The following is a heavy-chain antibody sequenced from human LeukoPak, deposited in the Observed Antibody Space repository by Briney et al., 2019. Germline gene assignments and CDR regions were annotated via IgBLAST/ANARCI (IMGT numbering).Heavy chain of an antibody. CDR3: AMNYYYDSSGYYSGAFDI. CDR1: GFTFDDYA. Sequence: GGSLRLSCAASGFTFDDYAMHWVRQAPGKGLECVSLISGDGGSTYYADSVKGRFTISRDNSKNSLYLQMNSLRTEDTALYYCAMNYYYDSSGYYSGAFDIWGQGTMVTVSS. V-gene: IGHV3-43*02. D-gene: IGHD3-22*01. J-gene: IGHJ3*02. CDR2: ISGDGGST.